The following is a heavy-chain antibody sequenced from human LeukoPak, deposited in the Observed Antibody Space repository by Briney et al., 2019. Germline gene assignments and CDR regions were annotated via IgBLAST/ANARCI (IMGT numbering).Heavy chain of an antibody. CDR1: GYTFTSYG. CDR3: ARGYGSGSYQGMIYYYYYYYMDV. V-gene: IGHV1-18*04. Sequence: GASVKVSCKASGYTFTSYGISWVRQAPGQGLEWMGWISAYNGNTNYAQKFQGRVTITADKSTSTAYMELSSLRSEDTAVYYCARGYGSGSYQGMIYYYYYYYMDVWGKGTTVTVSS. D-gene: IGHD3-10*01. CDR2: ISAYNGNT. J-gene: IGHJ6*03.